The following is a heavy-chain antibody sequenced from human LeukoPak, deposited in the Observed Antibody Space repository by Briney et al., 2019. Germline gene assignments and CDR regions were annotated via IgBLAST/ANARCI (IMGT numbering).Heavy chain of an antibody. V-gene: IGHV1-3*01. CDR1: GYTFTSYA. CDR3: ARDQGIAARPGLYDY. J-gene: IGHJ4*02. Sequence: GASVKVSCKASGYTFTSYAMHWVRQSPGQRLEWMGWINAGNGNTKYSQKSQGRVTITRDTSASTAYMELSSLRSEDTAVYYCARDQGIAARPGLYDYWGQGTLVTVSS. D-gene: IGHD6-6*01. CDR2: INAGNGNT.